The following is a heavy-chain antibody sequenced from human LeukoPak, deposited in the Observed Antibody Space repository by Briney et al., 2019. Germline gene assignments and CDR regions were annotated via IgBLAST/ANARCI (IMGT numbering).Heavy chain of an antibody. CDR2: IKQDGSEK. Sequence: GGSLRLSCAASGFTFGGYWMSWVRQAPGKGLEWVANIKQDGSEKYYVDSVKGRFTISRDNAKNSLYLQMNSLRAEDTAVYYCASEPYYDSSGYSDYWGQGTLVTVSS. CDR3: ASEPYYDSSGYSDY. CDR1: GFTFGGYW. D-gene: IGHD3-22*01. V-gene: IGHV3-7*01. J-gene: IGHJ4*02.